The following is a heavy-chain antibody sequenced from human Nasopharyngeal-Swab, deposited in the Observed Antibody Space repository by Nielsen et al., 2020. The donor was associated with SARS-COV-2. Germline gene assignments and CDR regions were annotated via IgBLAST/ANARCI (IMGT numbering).Heavy chain of an antibody. Sequence: SETLSPTCTVSGGSITSSRHRWGWIRQPPGKGLEWIGQILVNRYTEYHPSVRGRITVYADTSENSFSLRLSSVTAADTAVYYCARLDPFGSEDKWGQGTLVTVSS. CDR2: ILVNRYT. V-gene: IGHV4-39*02. CDR1: GGSITSSRHR. CDR3: ARLDPFGSEDK. D-gene: IGHD3-3*01. J-gene: IGHJ4*02.